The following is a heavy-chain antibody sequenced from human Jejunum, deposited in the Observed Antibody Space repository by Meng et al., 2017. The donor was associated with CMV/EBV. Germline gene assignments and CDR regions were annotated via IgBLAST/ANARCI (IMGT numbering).Heavy chain of an antibody. D-gene: IGHD3-16*01. Sequence: ASGFTVSMNYMGWVRQAPGKGLEWVSGIYSDGTTYDADSVKGRFTLSRDSSKNTLYLQMNSLRAEDTAVYYCARDGGGFNSSPFDCWGQGTLVTVSS. CDR1: GFTVSMNY. CDR2: IYSDGTT. CDR3: ARDGGGFNSSPFDC. V-gene: IGHV3-53*05. J-gene: IGHJ4*02.